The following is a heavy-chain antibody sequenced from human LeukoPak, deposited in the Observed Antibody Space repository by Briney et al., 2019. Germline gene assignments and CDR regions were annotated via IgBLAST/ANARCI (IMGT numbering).Heavy chain of an antibody. J-gene: IGHJ4*02. Sequence: ASVKVSCKASGGTFSSYAISWVRQAPGQGLEWMGWISAYNGNTNYAQKLQGRVTMTTDTSTSTAYMELRSLRSDDTAVYYCARGPAGTNFDYWGQGTLVTVSS. D-gene: IGHD1-1*01. CDR2: ISAYNGNT. V-gene: IGHV1-18*01. CDR1: GGTFSSYA. CDR3: ARGPAGTNFDY.